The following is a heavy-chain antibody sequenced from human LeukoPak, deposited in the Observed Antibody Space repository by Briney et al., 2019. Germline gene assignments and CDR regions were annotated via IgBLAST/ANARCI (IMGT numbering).Heavy chain of an antibody. CDR1: GFTFSDYY. CDR2: ISSSGSTI. V-gene: IGHV3-11*04. J-gene: IGHJ6*03. Sequence: GGSLRLSCAASGFTFSDYYMSWIRQAPGKGLEWVSYISSSGSTIYYADSVKGRFTISRDNAKNSLYLQMNSLRAEDTAVYYCAREGYSYGSYYYYYYYMDVWGKGTTVTVSS. D-gene: IGHD5-18*01. CDR3: AREGYSYGSYYYYYYYMDV.